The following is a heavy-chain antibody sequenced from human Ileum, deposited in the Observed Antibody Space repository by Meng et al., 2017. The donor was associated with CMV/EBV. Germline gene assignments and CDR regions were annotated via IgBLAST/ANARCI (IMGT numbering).Heavy chain of an antibody. Sequence: HGHRQRPGPGRVQPSESLSLTCLGSGGSIVNYYWNWMRQPDGKGLEWIGRIYTRGSTNYNPAHKSRDTISIDTSKNQFSRKLTSVTAADTAVYYCARDTGTTGTGSLFDYWGQGTLVTVSS. CDR3: ARDTGTTGTGSLFDY. V-gene: IGHV4-4*07. D-gene: IGHD1-1*01. J-gene: IGHJ4*02. CDR1: GGSIVNYY. CDR2: IYTRGST.